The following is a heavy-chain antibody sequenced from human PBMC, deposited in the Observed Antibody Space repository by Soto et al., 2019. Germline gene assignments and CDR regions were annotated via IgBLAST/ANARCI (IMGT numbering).Heavy chain of an antibody. D-gene: IGHD4-17*01. CDR1: GFTFDDYA. CDR2: ISWNSGSI. CDR3: AKVHDYGDYYYYYMDV. Sequence: EVQLVESGGGLVQPGRSLRLSCAASGFTFDDYAMHWVRQAPGKGLEWVSGISWNSGSIGYADSVKGRFTISRDNAKNCLYLQMNSLRAEDTALYYCAKVHDYGDYYYYYMDVWGKGTTVTVSS. J-gene: IGHJ6*03. V-gene: IGHV3-9*01.